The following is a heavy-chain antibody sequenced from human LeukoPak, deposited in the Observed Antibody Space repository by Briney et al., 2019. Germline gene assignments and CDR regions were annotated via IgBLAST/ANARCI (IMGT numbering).Heavy chain of an antibody. J-gene: IGHJ6*03. CDR3: AKDRAVFDYSNYQFYYYYYMDV. V-gene: IGHV3-23*01. Sequence: GGSLRLSCAASGFTFSSYAMSWDRQAPGKGLEWVSAISGSGGSTYYADSVKGRFTISRDNSKNTLYLQMNSLRAEDTAVYYCAKDRAVFDYSNYQFYYYYYMDVWGKGTTVTVSS. CDR2: ISGSGGST. D-gene: IGHD4-11*01. CDR1: GFTFSSYA.